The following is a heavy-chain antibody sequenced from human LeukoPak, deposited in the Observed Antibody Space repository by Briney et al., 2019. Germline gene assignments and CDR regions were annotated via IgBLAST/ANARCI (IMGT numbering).Heavy chain of an antibody. V-gene: IGHV3-23*01. CDR3: AKGVDRDADC. D-gene: IGHD2-21*01. J-gene: IGHJ4*02. Sequence: SVKGRFTISRDNSKDTLYLQMNSLRVEDTAVYYCAKGVDRDADCWGQGMLVTASS.